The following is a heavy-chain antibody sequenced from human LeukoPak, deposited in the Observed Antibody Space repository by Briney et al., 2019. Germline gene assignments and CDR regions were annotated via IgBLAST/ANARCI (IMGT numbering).Heavy chain of an antibody. J-gene: IGHJ3*02. V-gene: IGHV1-24*01. CDR3: ATDRGYNWNFDAFDI. Sequence: ASVKVSCKVSGYTLTELSMQWVRQAPGKGLEWMGGFDPEDGETIYAQKFQGRVTMTEDTSTDTAYMELSSLRSEDTAVYYCATDRGYNWNFDAFDIWGQGTMVTVSS. CDR2: FDPEDGET. D-gene: IGHD1-7*01. CDR1: GYTLTELS.